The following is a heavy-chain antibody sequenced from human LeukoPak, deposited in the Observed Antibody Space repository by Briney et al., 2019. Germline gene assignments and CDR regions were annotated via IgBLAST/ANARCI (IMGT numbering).Heavy chain of an antibody. V-gene: IGHV3-7*01. CDR2: IDPDGSEK. D-gene: IGHD3-10*01. CDR3: ARIYYFGDNNWRYFDN. CDR1: GFTFNSYW. Sequence: PGGSLRLSCAASGFTFNSYWMSWVRQAPGKGLEWVANIDPDGSEKRYGDSVKGRFTTSRDNAKNSLYLQMNSLRAEDTAIYYCARIYYFGDNNWRYFDNWGQGTLVTVSS. J-gene: IGHJ4*02.